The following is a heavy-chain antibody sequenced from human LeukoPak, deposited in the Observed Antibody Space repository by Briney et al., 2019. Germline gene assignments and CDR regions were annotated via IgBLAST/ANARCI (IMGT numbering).Heavy chain of an antibody. Sequence: GGSLRLSCVASGFTFSNYGMNWVRQAPGKGLEWVSGIVGSGVTTYYADSVKGRFTISRDNSKNTLYLQMNSLRAEDTAVYYCARPKYYVLRQANYYFDYWGQGTLVTVSS. CDR1: GFTFSNYG. D-gene: IGHD3-10*02. J-gene: IGHJ4*02. CDR2: IVGSGVTT. CDR3: ARPKYYVLRQANYYFDY. V-gene: IGHV3-23*01.